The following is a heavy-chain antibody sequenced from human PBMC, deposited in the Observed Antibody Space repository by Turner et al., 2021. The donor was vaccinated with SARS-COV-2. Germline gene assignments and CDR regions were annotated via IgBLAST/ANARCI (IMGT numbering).Heavy chain of an antibody. D-gene: IGHD4-17*01. CDR1: GFTFEDYA. CDR2: ISWNSGSR. V-gene: IGHV3-9*01. Sequence: EVQLVESGGGLVQPGRSLRLSCAASGFTFEDYAMHWVRQAPGKGLEWGSGISWNSGSRGYADSVKGRFTISRDNAKNSLYLQMNSLRAEDTALYYCAKDIGSGYGDYFDYWGQGTLVTVSS. CDR3: AKDIGSGYGDYFDY. J-gene: IGHJ4*02.